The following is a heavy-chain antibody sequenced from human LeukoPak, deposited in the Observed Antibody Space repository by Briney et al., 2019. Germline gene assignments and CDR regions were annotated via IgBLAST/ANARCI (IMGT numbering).Heavy chain of an antibody. CDR2: IIPIFGTA. Sequence: SVKVSCKASGGTFSSYAISWVRQAPGQGLEWVGRIIPIFGTANYAQKFEGRVTITTAESTSTAYMELSSLRSEDTAVYYCASTIFGVVIASVWGQGTLVTVSS. CDR3: ASTIFGVVIASV. J-gene: IGHJ4*02. V-gene: IGHV1-69*05. CDR1: GGTFSSYA. D-gene: IGHD3-3*01.